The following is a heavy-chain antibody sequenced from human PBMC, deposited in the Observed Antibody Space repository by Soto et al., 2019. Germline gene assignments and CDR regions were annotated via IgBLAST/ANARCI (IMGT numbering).Heavy chain of an antibody. CDR1: GYSFTSYW. Sequence: GESLKISCKGSGYSFTSYWIGWVRQMPGKGLEWMGIIYPGDSDTRYSPSFQGQVTISADKSISTAYLQRSSLKASDTSLYYCARRVVGGSRYYCYYYGMDVWGQGTTVTVSS. D-gene: IGHD3-10*01. V-gene: IGHV5-51*01. J-gene: IGHJ6*02. CDR2: IYPGDSDT. CDR3: ARRVVGGSRYYCYYYGMDV.